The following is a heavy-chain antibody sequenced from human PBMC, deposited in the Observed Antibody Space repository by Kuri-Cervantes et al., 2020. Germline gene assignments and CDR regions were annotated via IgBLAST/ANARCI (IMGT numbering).Heavy chain of an antibody. D-gene: IGHD3-3*01. CDR3: ARDKLRFLEWPIKNPYYYYYGMDV. CDR1: GFTFSQHG. Sequence: GESLKISCAASGFTFSQHGMHWVRQAPGKGLEWVALIWYDGTKENYADSVKGRFTISRDDSKNTLYLQMNSLRAEDTAVYYCARDKLRFLEWPIKNPYYYYYGMDVWGQGTTVTVSS. V-gene: IGHV3-33*01. CDR2: IWYDGTKE. J-gene: IGHJ6*02.